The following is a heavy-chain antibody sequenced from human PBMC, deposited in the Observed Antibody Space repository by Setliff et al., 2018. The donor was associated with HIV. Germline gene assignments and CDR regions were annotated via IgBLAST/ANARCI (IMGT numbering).Heavy chain of an antibody. J-gene: IGHJ4*02. CDR2: IHASGKA. V-gene: IGHV4-4*09. D-gene: IGHD3-22*01. Sequence: PSETLSLTCTVSGDTDVYWSWIRQSPGKGLEWIGYIHASGKANYNPSLKSSVTLSADTSKNQLSLSLTSVTAADTAVYYCARVRLTMIMMVDYFDQWGQGTLVTVSS. CDR1: GDTDVY. CDR3: ARVRLTMIMMVDYFDQ.